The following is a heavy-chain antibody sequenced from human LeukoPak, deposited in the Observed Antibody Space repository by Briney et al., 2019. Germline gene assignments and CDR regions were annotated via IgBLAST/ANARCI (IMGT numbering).Heavy chain of an antibody. Sequence: GGSLRLSCAVSGFTFSSYWMHWVRQAPGKGLVWVSHIKTDGSTTAYADSVKGRFTISRDNAKNTLYLQMNSLRAEDTGVYYCARVSRDGYNYYYWGQGTLVTVSS. CDR2: IKTDGSTT. J-gene: IGHJ4*02. V-gene: IGHV3-74*01. CDR1: GFTFSSYW. CDR3: ARVSRDGYNYYY. D-gene: IGHD5-24*01.